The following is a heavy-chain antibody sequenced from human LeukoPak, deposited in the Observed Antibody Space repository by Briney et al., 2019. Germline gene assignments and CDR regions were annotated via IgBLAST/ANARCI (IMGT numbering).Heavy chain of an antibody. CDR3: ARRVVAATLFNY. D-gene: IGHD2-15*01. J-gene: IGHJ4*02. CDR1: GGSFSGYY. Sequence: SETLSLTCAVYGGSFSGYYWSWIRQPPGKRLEWIGEINHSGSTNCNPSLKSRITMSVDTSKNQFSLKLSSVTAADTAVYYCARRVVAATLFNYWGQGTLVTVSS. V-gene: IGHV4-34*01. CDR2: INHSGST.